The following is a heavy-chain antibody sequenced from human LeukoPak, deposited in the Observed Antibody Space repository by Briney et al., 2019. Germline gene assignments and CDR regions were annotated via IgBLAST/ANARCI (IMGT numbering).Heavy chain of an antibody. Sequence: GGSLRLSCAASGFTFSSYAISWVRQAPGKGLERVSAISGSGGSTYYADSVKGRFTISRDNSKNTLYLQMNSLGAEDTAVYYCAKELGEFPFDYWGQGTLVTVSS. CDR2: ISGSGGST. V-gene: IGHV3-23*01. J-gene: IGHJ4*02. CDR1: GFTFSSYA. CDR3: AKELGEFPFDY. D-gene: IGHD3-10*01.